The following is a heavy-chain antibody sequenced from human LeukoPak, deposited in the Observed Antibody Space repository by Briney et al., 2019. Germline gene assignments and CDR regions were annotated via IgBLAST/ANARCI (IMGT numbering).Heavy chain of an antibody. Sequence: GSLRLSCAASGFTFSGYGMHWVRQAPGKGLEWVAVISYDGSNKYYADSVKGRFTISRDNSKNTLYLQMNSLRAEDTAVYYCAKEISSPAFFDYWGQGTLVTVSS. CDR1: GFTFSGYG. J-gene: IGHJ4*02. V-gene: IGHV3-30*18. CDR3: AKEISSPAFFDY. CDR2: ISYDGSNK. D-gene: IGHD6-6*01.